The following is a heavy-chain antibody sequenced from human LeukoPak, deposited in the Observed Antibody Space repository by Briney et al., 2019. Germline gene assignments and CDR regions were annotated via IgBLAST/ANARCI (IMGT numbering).Heavy chain of an antibody. D-gene: IGHD3-10*01. CDR3: ARDKYYYDSGNSLRCDH. Sequence: PGGSLRLSCAASGFTFSDYYMSWIRQAPGKGLEWVSYITSSGSTIYYADSVKGRFTISRDNAKNSLYLQMNSLRAEDTAVYYCARDKYYYDSGNSLRCDHWGQGTLVTVSS. J-gene: IGHJ4*02. V-gene: IGHV3-11*01. CDR1: GFTFSDYY. CDR2: ITSSGSTI.